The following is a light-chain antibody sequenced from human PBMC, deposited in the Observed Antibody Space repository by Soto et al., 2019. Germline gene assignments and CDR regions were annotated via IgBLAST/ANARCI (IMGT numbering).Light chain of an antibody. Sequence: EIFMTQSPATLSVSPGEKVILSCRASESVGSTLAWYQQKPGQAPRLLIRGASTRATGVPARFSGSGSGTDFTLAISSRQSEDFALYYCQQYSTSLTFGGGPTLEIK. CDR3: QQYSTSLT. CDR2: GAS. J-gene: IGKJ4*02. V-gene: IGKV3-15*01. CDR1: ESVGST.